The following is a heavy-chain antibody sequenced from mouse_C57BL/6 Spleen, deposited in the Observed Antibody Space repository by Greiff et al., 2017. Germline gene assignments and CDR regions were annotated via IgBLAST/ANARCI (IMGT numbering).Heavy chain of an antibody. Sequence: VQLQQSGAELVKPGASVKISCKASGYAFSSYWMNWVKQRPGKGLEWIGQIYPGDGDTNYNGKFKGKATLTADKSSSTAYMPLSSLTSDDSSVYFCARKDYGSSCYFDYWGQGTTLTVSS. V-gene: IGHV1-80*01. CDR1: GYAFSSYW. D-gene: IGHD1-1*01. J-gene: IGHJ2*01. CDR2: IYPGDGDT. CDR3: ARKDYGSSCYFDY.